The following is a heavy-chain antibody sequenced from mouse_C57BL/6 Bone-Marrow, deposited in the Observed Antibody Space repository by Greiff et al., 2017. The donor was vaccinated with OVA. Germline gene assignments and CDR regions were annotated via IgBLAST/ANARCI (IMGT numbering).Heavy chain of an antibody. CDR1: GYTFTSYW. J-gene: IGHJ3*01. CDR3: AKGDSSGYRFAY. Sequence: VQLQQSGAELVMPGASVKLSCKASGYTFTSYWMHWVKQRPGQGLEWIGEIDPSDSYTNYNQKFKGKSTLTVDKSSSTAYMQLSSLTSEDSAVYYCAKGDSSGYRFAYWGQGTLVTVSA. CDR2: IDPSDSYT. V-gene: IGHV1-69*01. D-gene: IGHD3-2*02.